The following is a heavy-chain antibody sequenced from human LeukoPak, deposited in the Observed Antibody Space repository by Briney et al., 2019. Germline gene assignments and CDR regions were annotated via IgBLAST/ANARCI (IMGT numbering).Heavy chain of an antibody. J-gene: IGHJ4*02. CDR1: RGSIIRYY. Sequence: SETLSLTRTVPRGSIIRYYWSCIRQPPGKGREWSGYIYYSGSTNYNPSIKSRVTISVDTSKTQFSLKLSSVTAADTAVYYCASSELRFLEWLRGFDYWGQGTLVTVSS. CDR2: IYYSGST. CDR3: ASSELRFLEWLRGFDY. D-gene: IGHD3-3*01. V-gene: IGHV4-59*01.